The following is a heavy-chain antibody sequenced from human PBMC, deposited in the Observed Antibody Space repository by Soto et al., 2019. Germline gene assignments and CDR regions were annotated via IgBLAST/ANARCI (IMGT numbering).Heavy chain of an antibody. CDR3: ARLAVAGITYYCDS. J-gene: IGHJ4*02. CDR2: SYWDADQ. Sequence: QITLKESGPTLVKPTQTLTLTCTFSGVSLSSSGVGVGGIRQPPGKALEWLTVSYWDADQRYSPSLKSRLTTTKNTSKNQVAPTPAHMDPVDKATYDCARLAVAGITYYCDSWAQGTLLTVSS. V-gene: IGHV2-5*02. CDR1: GVSLSSSGVG. D-gene: IGHD3-16*01.